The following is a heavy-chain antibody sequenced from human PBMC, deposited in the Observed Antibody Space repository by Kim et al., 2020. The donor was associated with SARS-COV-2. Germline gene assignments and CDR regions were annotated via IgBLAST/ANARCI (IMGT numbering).Heavy chain of an antibody. J-gene: IGHJ4*02. D-gene: IGHD3-10*01. CDR3: ARVVGRITMVRGVRAVHYFDY. Sequence: SQTLSLTCAISGDSVSSNSAAWNWIRQSPSRGLEWLGRTYYRSKWYNDYAVSVKSRITINPDTSKNQFSLQLNSVTPEDTAVYYCARVVGRITMVRGVRAVHYFDYWGQGTLVTVSS. CDR1: GDSVSSNSAA. CDR2: TYYRSKWYN. V-gene: IGHV6-1*01.